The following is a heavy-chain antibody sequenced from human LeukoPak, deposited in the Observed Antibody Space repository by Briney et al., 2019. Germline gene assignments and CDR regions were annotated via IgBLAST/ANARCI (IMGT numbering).Heavy chain of an antibody. D-gene: IGHD6-13*01. Sequence: SGTLSLTCAVSGGSISSSNWWSWVRQPPGKGLEWIGEIYHSGSTNYNPSLKSRVTISVDKSKNQFSQKLSSVTAADTAVYYCARVGYVAAAGKAGPSLDYWGQGTLVTVSS. CDR1: GGSISSSNW. J-gene: IGHJ4*02. V-gene: IGHV4-4*02. CDR2: IYHSGST. CDR3: ARVGYVAAAGKAGPSLDY.